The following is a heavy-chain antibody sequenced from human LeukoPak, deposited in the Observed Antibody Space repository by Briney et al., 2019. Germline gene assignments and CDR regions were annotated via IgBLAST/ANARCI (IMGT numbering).Heavy chain of an antibody. D-gene: IGHD6-19*01. J-gene: IGHJ4*02. CDR1: GGSISSSNYY. CDR2: IYYSGST. Sequence: SETLSLTCTVSGGSISSSNYYWGWIRQPPGKGLEWIGNIYYSGSTYYNPSLKSRVTISVDTSKNHFSLKLSSVTAADTAVYYCARLVAVAGVFDYWGQGTLVTVPS. V-gene: IGHV4-39*02. CDR3: ARLVAVAGVFDY.